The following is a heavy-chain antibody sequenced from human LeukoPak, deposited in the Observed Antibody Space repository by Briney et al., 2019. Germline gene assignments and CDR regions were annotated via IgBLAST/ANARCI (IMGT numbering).Heavy chain of an antibody. V-gene: IGHV1-18*01. J-gene: IGHJ5*02. CDR3: ARNYYGSGSSRYNWFDP. CDR1: GYTFTSYG. D-gene: IGHD3-10*01. CDR2: ISAYNGNT. Sequence: ASVKVSCKASGYTFTSYGISWVRQAPGQGLEWMGWISAYNGNTNYAQKLQGRVTMTTDTSTSTAYMELRSLGSDDTAVYYCARNYYGSGSSRYNWFDPWGQGTLVTVSP.